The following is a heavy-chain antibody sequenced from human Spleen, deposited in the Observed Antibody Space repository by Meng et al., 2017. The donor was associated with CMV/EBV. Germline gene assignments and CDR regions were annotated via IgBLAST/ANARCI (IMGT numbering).Heavy chain of an antibody. Sequence: GESLKISCAASGFTFSYYSMNWVRQAPGKGLEWVSSISASNYIYYADSVKGRFTISRDNAKSSLYLQMNSLRADDTAVYYCAKARLATNSDLDSSAFFDSWGQGTLVTVSS. J-gene: IGHJ4*02. V-gene: IGHV3-21*04. CDR3: AKARLATNSDLDSSAFFDS. CDR1: GFTFSYYS. D-gene: IGHD3-22*01. CDR2: ISASNYI.